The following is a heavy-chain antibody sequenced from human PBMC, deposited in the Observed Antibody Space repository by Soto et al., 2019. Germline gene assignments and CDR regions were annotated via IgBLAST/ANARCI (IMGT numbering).Heavy chain of an antibody. CDR2: INAGNGNT. Sequence: QVQLVQSGAEVKKPGASVKVSCKASGYTFTSYAMHWVRQAPGQRLEWMGWINAGNGNTKYSQKFQGRVTITRDTXXSTAYMELSSLRSEDTPVYYCARARARAGTGWFDPWGQGTLVTVSS. CDR3: ARARARAGTGWFDP. V-gene: IGHV1-3*01. D-gene: IGHD6-13*01. CDR1: GYTFTSYA. J-gene: IGHJ5*02.